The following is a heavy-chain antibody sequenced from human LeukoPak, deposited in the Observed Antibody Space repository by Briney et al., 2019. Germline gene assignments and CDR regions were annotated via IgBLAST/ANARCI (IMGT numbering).Heavy chain of an antibody. V-gene: IGHV1-2*02. CDR1: GYTFTGYY. CDR3: AREVSSA. CDR2: INPNSGGT. Sequence: ASVKVSCKASGYTFTGYYIHWVRQAPGQGLEWMGWINPNSGGTNYAQKFQGRVTMTRDTSISTAYMELSRLTSDDTAIYYRAREVSSAWGQGTLVTVSS. J-gene: IGHJ5*02.